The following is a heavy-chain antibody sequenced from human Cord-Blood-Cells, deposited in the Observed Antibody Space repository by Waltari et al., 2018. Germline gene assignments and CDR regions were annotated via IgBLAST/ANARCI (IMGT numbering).Heavy chain of an antibody. CDR3: ARSYPDNYDILTGYYFDY. CDR1: GGSFSGYY. D-gene: IGHD3-9*01. CDR2: INHSEST. V-gene: IGHV4-34*01. Sequence: QVQLQQWGAGLLKPSETLSLTCAVYGGSFSGYYWSWIRQPPGKGLEWIGEINHSESTNYTPSLKSRVTISVDTSKNQFSLKLSSVTAADTAVYYCARSYPDNYDILTGYYFDYWGQGTLVTVSS. J-gene: IGHJ4*02.